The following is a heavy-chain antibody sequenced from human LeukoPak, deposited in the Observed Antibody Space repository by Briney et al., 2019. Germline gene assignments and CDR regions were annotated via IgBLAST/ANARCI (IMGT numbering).Heavy chain of an antibody. CDR3: AKDRSCINDVCHGDFDY. Sequence: GGSESLSCGAWGFPYSTCPMRGAPQARGEPLEWLTAIRGSGGSTYYADSMEGPFTISRDNSKTTVYLQRNSLRAEDTAVYYCAKDRSCINDVCHGDFDYWGQGTLVTVSS. J-gene: IGHJ4*02. CDR2: IRGSGGST. D-gene: IGHD2-8*01. V-gene: IGHV3-23*01. CDR1: GFPYSTCP.